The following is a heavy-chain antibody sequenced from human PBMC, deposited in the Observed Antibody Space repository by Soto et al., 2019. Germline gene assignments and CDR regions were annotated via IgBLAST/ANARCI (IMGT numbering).Heavy chain of an antibody. Sequence: ASVKVSCKASGYTSTGYYMHWVRQAPGQGLEWMGWINPNSGGTNYAQKFQGRVTMTRDTSISTAYMELSRLRSDDTAVYYCARNTYYYGSGSYYNYYYYGMDVWG. CDR3: ARNTYYYGSGSYYNYYYYGMDV. CDR2: INPNSGGT. V-gene: IGHV1-2*02. CDR1: GYTSTGYY. J-gene: IGHJ6*02. D-gene: IGHD3-10*01.